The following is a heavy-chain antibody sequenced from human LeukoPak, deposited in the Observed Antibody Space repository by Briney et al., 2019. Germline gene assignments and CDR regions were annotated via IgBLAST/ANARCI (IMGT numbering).Heavy chain of an antibody. CDR1: GGSISSSSYY. CDR3: ARPTSPRDDLWFDP. D-gene: IGHD5-24*01. V-gene: IGHV4-39*07. Sequence: PSETLSLTCSVSGGSISSSSYYWGWLRQPPGKGLEWIGSIFFSGSTYYNPSLKSRVTISVDTSKNQFSLKLRFVTAADTAVYYCARPTSPRDDLWFDPWGQGTLVTVSS. J-gene: IGHJ5*02. CDR2: IFFSGST.